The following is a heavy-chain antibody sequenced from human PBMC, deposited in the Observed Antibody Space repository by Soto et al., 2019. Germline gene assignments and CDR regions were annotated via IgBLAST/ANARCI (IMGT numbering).Heavy chain of an antibody. CDR2: IYYSGST. CDR3: ARDPETSSGYYYYYGMDV. CDR1: GGSISSYY. J-gene: IGHJ6*02. Sequence: TSETLSLTCTVSGGSISSYYWSWIRQPPGKGLEWIGYIYYSGSTNYNPSLKSRVTISVDTSKNQFSLKLSSVTAADTAVYYCARDPETSSGYYYYYGMDVWGQGTTVTVSS. D-gene: IGHD3-22*01. V-gene: IGHV4-59*12.